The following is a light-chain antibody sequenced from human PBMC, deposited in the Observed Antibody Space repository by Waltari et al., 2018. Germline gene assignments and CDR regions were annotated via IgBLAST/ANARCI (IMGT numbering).Light chain of an antibody. CDR2: EVS. V-gene: IGLV2-8*01. Sequence: QSALTQPPSASGSPGQSVTISCTGTSSDIGDYNFVSWYQQHPGKAPKLMSYEVSKRPSGVPDRFSGSKSGYTASLTVSGLQAEDEAEYYCSSYGGRNNLIFGGGTKLTVL. CDR1: SSDIGDYNF. CDR3: SSYGGRNNLI. J-gene: IGLJ2*01.